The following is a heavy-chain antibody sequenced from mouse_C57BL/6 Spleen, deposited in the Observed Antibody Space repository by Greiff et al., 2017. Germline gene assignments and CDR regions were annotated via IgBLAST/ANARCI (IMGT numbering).Heavy chain of an antibody. CDR1: GFTFSSYA. J-gene: IGHJ1*03. CDR3: TREGDYSNSHWYFDV. Sequence: EVQVVESGEGLVKPGGSLKLSCAASGFTFSSYAMSWVRQTPEKRLEWVAYISSGGDYIYYADTVKGRFTISRDNARNTLNLQMSSLKSEDTAMYYCTREGDYSNSHWYFDVWGTGTTVTVSS. D-gene: IGHD2-5*01. CDR2: ISSGGDYI. V-gene: IGHV5-9-1*02.